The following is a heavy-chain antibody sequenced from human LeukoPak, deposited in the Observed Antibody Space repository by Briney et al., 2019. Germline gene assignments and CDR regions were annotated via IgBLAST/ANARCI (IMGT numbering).Heavy chain of an antibody. V-gene: IGHV3-21*01. Sequence: GGPLRLSCAASGFTFSSYSMNWVRQAPGKGLEWVSSISSSSSYIYYADSVKGRFTISRDNAKNSLYLQMNSLRAEDTAVYYCARDSMVRGVIITRFFDYWGQGTLVTVSS. CDR3: ARDSMVRGVIITRFFDY. J-gene: IGHJ4*02. CDR1: GFTFSSYS. D-gene: IGHD3-10*01. CDR2: ISSSSSYI.